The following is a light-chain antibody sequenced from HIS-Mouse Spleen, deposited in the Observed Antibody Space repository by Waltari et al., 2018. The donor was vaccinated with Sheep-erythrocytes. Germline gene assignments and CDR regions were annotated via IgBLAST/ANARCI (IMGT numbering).Light chain of an antibody. CDR3: CSYAGSSTPWV. J-gene: IGLJ3*02. Sequence: QSALTQPASGSGSPGQSIPISCTGTSSDVGSYNLVSWYQQHPGKAPKTMIYEGSKRPSGVSNRFSGSKSGNTASLTISGLQAEDEADYYCCSYAGSSTPWVFGGGTKLTVL. CDR2: EGS. V-gene: IGLV2-23*01. CDR1: SSDVGSYNL.